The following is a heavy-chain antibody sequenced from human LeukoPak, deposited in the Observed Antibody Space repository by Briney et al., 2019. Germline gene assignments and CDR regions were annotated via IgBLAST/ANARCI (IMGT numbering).Heavy chain of an antibody. V-gene: IGHV3-7*01. D-gene: IGHD2-2*02. J-gene: IGHJ5*02. CDR1: GFTFSSYW. CDR2: IKQDGSEK. Sequence: GGSLRLSCAASGFTFSSYWVSWVRQAPGKGLEWVANIKQDGSEKYYVDSVKGRFTISRDNAKNSLYLQMNSLRAEDTAVYYCARGTLYQLLYLRGGWFDPWGQGTLVTVSS. CDR3: ARGTLYQLLYLRGGWFDP.